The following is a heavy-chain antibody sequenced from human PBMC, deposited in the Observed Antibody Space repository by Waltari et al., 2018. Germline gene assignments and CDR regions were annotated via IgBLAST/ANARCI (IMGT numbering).Heavy chain of an antibody. CDR1: GFTFNTYW. CDR2: SSPNGTST. V-gene: IGHV3-74*02. D-gene: IGHD3-22*01. CDR3: ARGHYDSSGYYLSYYYGLDV. Sequence: EVQLVESGGDLVQPGGSLRLSCAGSGFTFNTYWMHWVRQVPGRGLVWVSRSSPNGTSTNYEDSVKGRFTISRDNAKNTLYLQMNRLRAEDTAVYYCARGHYDSSGYYLSYYYGLDVWGQGTTVTVSS. J-gene: IGHJ6*02.